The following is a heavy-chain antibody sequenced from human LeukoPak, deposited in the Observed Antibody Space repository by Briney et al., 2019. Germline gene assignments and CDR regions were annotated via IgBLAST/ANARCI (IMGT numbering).Heavy chain of an antibody. CDR1: GYTFTGYY. D-gene: IGHD3-3*01. CDR3: ARVGGHDFWSAFAMDY. CDR2: INPNSGGT. Sequence: GASVKVSCKASGYTFTGYYMHWVRQAPGQGLEWMGWINPNSGGTNYAQKFQGRVTMTRDTSISTAYMELSRLRSDDTAVYYCARVGGHDFWSAFAMDYWGQGTLVTVSS. J-gene: IGHJ4*02. V-gene: IGHV1-2*02.